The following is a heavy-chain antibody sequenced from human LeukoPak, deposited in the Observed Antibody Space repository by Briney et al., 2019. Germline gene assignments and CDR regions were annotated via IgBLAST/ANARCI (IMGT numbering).Heavy chain of an antibody. CDR3: ARRHYYGSGSYPNWFGP. CDR1: GGSFSGYY. J-gene: IGHJ5*02. Sequence: SETLSLTCAVYGGSFSGYYWSWIRQPPGKGLEWIGEINHSGSTNYNPSLKSRVTISVDTSKNQFSLKLSSVTAADTAVYYCARRHYYGSGSYPNWFGPWGQGTLVTVSS. V-gene: IGHV4-34*01. CDR2: INHSGST. D-gene: IGHD3-10*01.